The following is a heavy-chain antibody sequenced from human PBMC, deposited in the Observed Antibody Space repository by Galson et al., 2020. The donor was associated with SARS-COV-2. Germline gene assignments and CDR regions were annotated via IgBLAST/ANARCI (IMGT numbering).Heavy chain of an antibody. J-gene: IGHJ6*02. CDR3: ARALGYSYEGYYYYGMDV. D-gene: IGHD5-18*01. V-gene: IGHV1-2*02. Sequence: ASVKVSCKASGYTFTGYYMHWVRQAPGQGPEWMGWINPNSGGTNYAQKFQGRVTMTRDTSIFTAYMELSSLRSDDTAVYYCARALGYSYEGYYYYGMDVWGQGTTVTVSS. CDR2: INPNSGGT. CDR1: GYTFTGYY.